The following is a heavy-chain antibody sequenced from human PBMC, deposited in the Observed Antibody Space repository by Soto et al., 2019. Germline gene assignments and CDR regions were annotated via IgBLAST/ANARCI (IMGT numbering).Heavy chain of an antibody. CDR2: IWNDGSNS. CDR1: GFTFSKAR. V-gene: IGHV3-33*08. CDR3: ARRQISHPTRGAATARGGMDV. D-gene: IGHD6-25*01. J-gene: IGHJ6*02. Sequence: GGAPRLSCAASGFTFSKARMKWVRPAPGKGLGGGAIIWNDGSNSFYANSVRGRFTISRDNSKNTLYLQMSSLRAEDTAVYYCARRQISHPTRGAATARGGMDVWGQGTTVNVSS.